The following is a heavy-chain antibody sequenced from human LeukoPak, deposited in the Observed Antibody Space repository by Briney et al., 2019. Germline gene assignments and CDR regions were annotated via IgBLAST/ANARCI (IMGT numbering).Heavy chain of an antibody. J-gene: IGHJ4*02. D-gene: IGHD7-27*01. CDR3: TRDRWGKYYFDY. CDR1: GFPFSDFY. Sequence: PGGSLRLSCATSGFPFSDFYMSWIRQAPGKGLEWVSYISSSATTIYYADSVKGRFTIFRDNAKNSLYLQMNNLRAEDTAVYYCTRDRWGKYYFDYWGQGTLVTVSS. V-gene: IGHV3-11*01. CDR2: ISSSATTI.